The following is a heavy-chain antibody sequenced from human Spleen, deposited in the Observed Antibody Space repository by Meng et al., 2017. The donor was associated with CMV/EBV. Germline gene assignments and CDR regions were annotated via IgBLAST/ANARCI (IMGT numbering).Heavy chain of an antibody. D-gene: IGHD2-2*01. J-gene: IGHJ4*02. CDR3: ARRGGYCSTTSCSLSSADY. CDR2: IYYSGRT. V-gene: IGHV4-39*02. CDR1: SSAYY. Sequence: SSAYYWGWIRQSPGRGLECIGSIYYSGRTFYNPSLKSRVTISVDTSKDNFSLKLTSVTAADTAVYYCARRGGYCSTTSCSLSSADYWGQGALVTVSS.